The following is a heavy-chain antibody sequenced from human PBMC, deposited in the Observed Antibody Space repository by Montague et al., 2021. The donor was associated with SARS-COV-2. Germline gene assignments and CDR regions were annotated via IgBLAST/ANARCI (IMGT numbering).Heavy chain of an antibody. Sequence: SETLSLTCTVSDGSIRSYYWNWLRQTPGQGLEWIGYMHDSGTANYNPSLRSRVTLMVDASRKQFSLELSSVTAADTAMYYCTRLPRGSGTWGYFDYWAQGTLVTVSS. J-gene: IGHJ4*02. CDR2: MHDSGTA. CDR1: DGSIRSYY. CDR3: TRLPRGSGTWGYFDY. V-gene: IGHV4-59*08. D-gene: IGHD3-10*01.